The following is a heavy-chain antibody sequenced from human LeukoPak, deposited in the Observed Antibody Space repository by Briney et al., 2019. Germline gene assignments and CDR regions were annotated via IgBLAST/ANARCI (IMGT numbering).Heavy chain of an antibody. CDR2: ISYDGSNK. V-gene: IGHV3-30*04. J-gene: IGHJ6*02. CDR1: GFTFSSYA. D-gene: IGHD6-19*01. Sequence: PGRSLRLSCAASGFTFSSYAMHWVRQGPGKGLEWVAVISYDGSNKYYADSVKGRFTISRDNSKNTLYLQMNSLRAEHAAVYYCAREGSSGCSPLYYYYGMDVWGQGTTVTVSS. CDR3: AREGSSGCSPLYYYYGMDV.